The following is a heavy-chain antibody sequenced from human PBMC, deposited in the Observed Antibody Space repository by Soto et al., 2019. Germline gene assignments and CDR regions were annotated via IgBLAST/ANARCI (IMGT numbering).Heavy chain of an antibody. J-gene: IGHJ4*02. CDR2: IYSGGST. Sequence: EVQLVESGGGLVQPGGSLRLSCAASGITVSNNYMSWVRQPPGKGLEWVSVIYSGGSTYCADSVKGRFTVSRDNFKNTLYLQMNSLRADDTAIYYCARDTGVWGQGTLVTVSS. V-gene: IGHV3-66*01. CDR1: GITVSNNY. D-gene: IGHD4-17*01. CDR3: ARDTGV.